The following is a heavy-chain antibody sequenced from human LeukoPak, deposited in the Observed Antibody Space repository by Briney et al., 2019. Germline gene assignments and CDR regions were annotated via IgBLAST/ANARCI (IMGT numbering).Heavy chain of an antibody. CDR1: GGSISSSSYY. J-gene: IGHJ4*02. V-gene: IGHV4-39*07. D-gene: IGHD4-17*01. CDR3: ARVYDYGDPYFDY. Sequence: SETLSLTCTVSGGSISSSSYYWGWIRQPPGKGLEWIGSIYYSGSTYYNPSLKSRVTISVDTSMNQFSLKLSSVTAADTAVYYCARVYDYGDPYFDYWGQGTLVTVSS. CDR2: IYYSGST.